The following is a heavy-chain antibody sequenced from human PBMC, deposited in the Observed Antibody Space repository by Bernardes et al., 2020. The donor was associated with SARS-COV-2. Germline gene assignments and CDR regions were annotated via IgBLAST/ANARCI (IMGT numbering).Heavy chain of an antibody. CDR1: GFNFSSYA. V-gene: IGHV3-23*01. J-gene: IGHJ4*02. CDR2: ISGSAGST. D-gene: IGHD4-17*01. CDR3: ARSRDYGDFGGILRGYYFDY. Sequence: GSLRLSCSASGFNFSSYAMTWVRQAPGKGLEWVSAISGSAGSTYYADSLKGRFTISRDNSKNTLYLQMNSLRAEDTAVYYCARSRDYGDFGGILRGYYFDYWGQGTLVTVSS.